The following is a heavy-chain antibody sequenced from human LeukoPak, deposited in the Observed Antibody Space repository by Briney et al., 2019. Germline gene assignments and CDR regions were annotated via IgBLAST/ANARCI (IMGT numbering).Heavy chain of an antibody. CDR3: ARDLYIDSSGYDAFDI. D-gene: IGHD3-22*01. Sequence: SETLSLTCTVSGGSISSYYWSWIRQPAGKGLEWIGRIYTSGSTNYNLSLKSRVTMSVDTSKDQFSLKLSSVTAADTAVYYCARDLYIDSSGYDAFDIWGQGTMVTVSS. J-gene: IGHJ3*02. CDR2: IYTSGST. V-gene: IGHV4-4*07. CDR1: GGSISSYY.